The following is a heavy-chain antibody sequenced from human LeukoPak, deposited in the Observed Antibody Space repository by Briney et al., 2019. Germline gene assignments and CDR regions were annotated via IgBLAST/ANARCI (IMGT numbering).Heavy chain of an antibody. CDR1: GCTFSDYY. V-gene: IGHV3-11*01. Sequence: GGSLRLSCAASGCTFSDYYMSWIRQAPGKGLERVSYISSSGSTIYYADSVKGRFTISRDNAKNSLYLQMNSLRAEDTAVYYCARDRRHLRGYFDLWGRGTLVTVSS. CDR3: ARDRRHLRGYFDL. J-gene: IGHJ2*01. CDR2: ISSSGSTI.